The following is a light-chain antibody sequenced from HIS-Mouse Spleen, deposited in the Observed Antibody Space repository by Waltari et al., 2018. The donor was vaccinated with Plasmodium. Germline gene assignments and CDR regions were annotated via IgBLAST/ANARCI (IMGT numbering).Light chain of an antibody. CDR2: GAS. V-gene: IGKV3-15*01. CDR1: QSVSSN. Sequence: EIVMTQSPATLSVSPGERATLSCRPSQSVSSNLAWYQQKPGQAPRLLIYGASTRATGITARFRGSGSGTEFTLTISSMQSEDFAVYYCQQYNNWPPKFGQGTKVEIK. J-gene: IGKJ1*01. CDR3: QQYNNWPPK.